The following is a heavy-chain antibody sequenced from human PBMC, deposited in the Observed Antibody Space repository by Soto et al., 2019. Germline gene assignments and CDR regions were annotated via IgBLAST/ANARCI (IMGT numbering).Heavy chain of an antibody. Sequence: QVQLVQSGAEVKKPGSSVKVSCKASGGTFSSYAISWVRQAPGQGLEWMGGIIPIFGTANYAQKFQGRVKITGDDSTSTAYMELSSLRSEDTAVYYCEKIAAAESANWYLDLWGRGTLVTVS. CDR1: GGTFSSYA. D-gene: IGHD6-13*01. CDR3: EKIAAAESANWYLDL. J-gene: IGHJ2*01. CDR2: IIPIFGTA. V-gene: IGHV1-69*01.